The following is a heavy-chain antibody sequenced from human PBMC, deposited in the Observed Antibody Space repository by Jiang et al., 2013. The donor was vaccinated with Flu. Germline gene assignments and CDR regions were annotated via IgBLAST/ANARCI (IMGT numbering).Heavy chain of an antibody. CDR3: ARAVAGSYNWFDP. CDR1: YTFTGYY. V-gene: IGHV1-2*04. Sequence: YTFTGYYMHWVRQAPGQGLEWMGWINPNSGGTNYAQKFQGWVTMTRDTSISTAYMELSRLRSDDTAVYYCARAVAGSYNWFDPWGQGTLVTVSS. D-gene: IGHD6-19*01. CDR2: INPNSGGT. J-gene: IGHJ5*02.